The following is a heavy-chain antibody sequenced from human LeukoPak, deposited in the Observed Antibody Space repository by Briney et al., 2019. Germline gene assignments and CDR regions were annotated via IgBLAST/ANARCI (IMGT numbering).Heavy chain of an antibody. J-gene: IGHJ4*02. CDR1: GFTFGDYT. CDR2: VYWHGTA. CDR3: VKDLSYESSGSVLEY. Sequence: GGSLTLSCIASGFTFGDYTMHWVRQAPGKTLEWVSLVYWHGTAYYTDSVKGRFTISRDNSKNSLFLQLENLRSEDTAFYYCVKDLSYESSGSVLEYWGQGTLVTVSS. D-gene: IGHD3-22*01. V-gene: IGHV3-43*01.